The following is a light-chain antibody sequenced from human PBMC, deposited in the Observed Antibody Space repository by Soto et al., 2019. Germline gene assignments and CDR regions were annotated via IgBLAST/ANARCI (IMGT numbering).Light chain of an antibody. CDR1: QSISTW. CDR2: KAS. V-gene: IGKV1-5*03. Sequence: DIQMTHSPPTLSASVADRVTITYRASQSISTWLAWYQQKPGKAPKLLIYKASSLEGGVPSRFSGSGSGTEFTLTISSLQPDDFATYYCQEYETFSGTFGPGTKVDI. CDR3: QEYETFSGT. J-gene: IGKJ1*01.